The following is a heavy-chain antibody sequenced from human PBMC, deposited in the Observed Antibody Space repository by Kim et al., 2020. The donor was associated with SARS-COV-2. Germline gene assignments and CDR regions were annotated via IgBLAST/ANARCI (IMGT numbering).Heavy chain of an antibody. CDR2: VHQSGRA. Sequence: SETLSLTCTVSGGSISGFYWTWIRQSPGRGLEWIGYVHQSGRAQYNPSLKSRVAISVDTSRNQFSLKVTSVSTADTAVYYCARERGDMWFGNYSYYGLDV. D-gene: IGHD3-10*01. V-gene: IGHV4-59*01. J-gene: IGHJ6*01. CDR1: GGSISGFY. CDR3: ARERGDMWFGNYSYYGLDV.